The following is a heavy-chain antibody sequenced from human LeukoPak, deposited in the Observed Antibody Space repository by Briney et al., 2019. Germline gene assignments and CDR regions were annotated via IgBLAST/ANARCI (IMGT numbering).Heavy chain of an antibody. CDR1: GGSISSYY. V-gene: IGHV4-59*08. D-gene: IGHD1-14*01. Sequence: SETLSLTCTVSGGSISSYYWSWIRQPPGKGLEWIGYIYYSGSTNYNPSLKSRVTISVDTSKNQFSLKLSSVTAADTAVYYRARHASDYPNRPFDYWGQGTLVTVSS. J-gene: IGHJ4*02. CDR3: ARHASDYPNRPFDY. CDR2: IYYSGST.